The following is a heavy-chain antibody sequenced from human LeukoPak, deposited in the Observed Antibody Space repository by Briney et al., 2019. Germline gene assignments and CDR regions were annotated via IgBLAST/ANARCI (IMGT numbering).Heavy chain of an antibody. J-gene: IGHJ4*02. V-gene: IGHV1-69*05. D-gene: IGHD2-15*01. CDR2: IIPIFGTA. CDR1: GGTFSSYA. CDR3: ARVGYCSGGSCYSAL. Sequence: SVKVSCKASGGTFSSYAISWVRQAPGQGLEWMGGIIPIFGTANYAQKFQGRVTITTDESTSTAYMELSSLRSEDTAVYYCARVGYCSGGSCYSALWGQGTLVTVSS.